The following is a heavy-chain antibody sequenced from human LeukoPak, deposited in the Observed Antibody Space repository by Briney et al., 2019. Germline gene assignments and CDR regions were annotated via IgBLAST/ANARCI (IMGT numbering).Heavy chain of an antibody. Sequence: SETLSLTCTISGGSVSDYYWSWIRQSPGKGLEWIGYIYYTGSTSYNPSLKSRVTISADTSKNEFSLKLNSVTAADTAVYYCASRRLGNDYWGQGTLVTVSS. CDR1: GGSVSDYY. J-gene: IGHJ4*02. CDR3: ASRRLGNDY. V-gene: IGHV4-59*02. D-gene: IGHD7-27*01. CDR2: IYYTGST.